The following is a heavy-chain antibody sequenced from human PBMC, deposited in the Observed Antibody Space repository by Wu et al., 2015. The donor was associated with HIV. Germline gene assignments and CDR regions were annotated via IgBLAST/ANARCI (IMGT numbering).Heavy chain of an antibody. D-gene: IGHD6-19*01. Sequence: QVQLVQSGAEVKKPGASVKVSCKASGYTFSSYDINWVRQATGQGLEWMGIINPSGGSTSYAQKFQGRVTMTRDTSTSTVYMELSSLRSEDTAVYYCARDRELAVAANEDAFDIWGQGTMVTVSS. V-gene: IGHV1-46*01. CDR3: ARDRELAVAANEDAFDI. J-gene: IGHJ3*02. CDR1: GYTFSSYD. CDR2: INPSGGST.